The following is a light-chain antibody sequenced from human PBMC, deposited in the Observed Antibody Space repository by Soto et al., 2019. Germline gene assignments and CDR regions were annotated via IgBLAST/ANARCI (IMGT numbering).Light chain of an antibody. Sequence: QSVLTQPPSVSGAPGQSVTISCTGNSSNIGAGYDVHWYQQLPGTVPKLLIYGNSNRPSGVPDRFSGSKSGPSASLAITGLQAEDEADYYCQSYDSSLSGYVFGTGTKVT. CDR1: SSNIGAGYD. V-gene: IGLV1-40*01. CDR3: QSYDSSLSGYV. J-gene: IGLJ1*01. CDR2: GNS.